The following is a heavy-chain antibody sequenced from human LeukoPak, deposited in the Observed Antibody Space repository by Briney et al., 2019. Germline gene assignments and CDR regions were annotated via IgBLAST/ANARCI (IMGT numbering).Heavy chain of an antibody. D-gene: IGHD3-3*01. J-gene: IGHJ5*02. CDR3: ARGLEWLTRRHTWFDP. Sequence: ASVKVSCKASGYTFTSYGISWVRQAPGQGLEWMGWISAYNGNTNYAQKLQGRVTMTTDTSTSTDYMELRSLRSDDTAVYYCARGLEWLTRRHTWFDPWGQGTLVTVSS. CDR1: GYTFTSYG. CDR2: ISAYNGNT. V-gene: IGHV1-18*01.